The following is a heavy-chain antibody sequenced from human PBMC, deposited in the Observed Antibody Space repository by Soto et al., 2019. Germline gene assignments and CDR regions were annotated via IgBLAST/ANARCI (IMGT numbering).Heavy chain of an antibody. Sequence: QVQLVQSGAEVKKPGSSVKVSCKASGGTFSSYAISWVRQAPGQGLEWMGGIIPIFGTANYAQKFQGRVTITADKSTSTAYMELSSLRSEDTAVYYCARPSDQLLAVAGIGVYYYYGMDVWGQGTTVTVSS. D-gene: IGHD6-19*01. V-gene: IGHV1-69*06. CDR1: GGTFSSYA. CDR2: IIPIFGTA. CDR3: ARPSDQLLAVAGIGVYYYYGMDV. J-gene: IGHJ6*02.